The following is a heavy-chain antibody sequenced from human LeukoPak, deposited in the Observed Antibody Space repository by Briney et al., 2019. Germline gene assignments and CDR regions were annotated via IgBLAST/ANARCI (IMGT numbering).Heavy chain of an antibody. J-gene: IGHJ4*02. CDR2: INPSGGST. Sequence: EASVKVSRKASGYTFTSYYMHWVRQAPGQGLEWMGIINPSGGSTSYAQKFQGRVTMNRDTSTSTVYMELSSLRAEDTAEYYCATLGCSSTTCLDYWGQGTLVTVSS. CDR3: ATLGCSSTTCLDY. CDR1: GYTFTSYY. D-gene: IGHD2-2*01. V-gene: IGHV1-46*01.